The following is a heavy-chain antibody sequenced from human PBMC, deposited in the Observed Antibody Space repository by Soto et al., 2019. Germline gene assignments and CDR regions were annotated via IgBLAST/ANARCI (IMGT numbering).Heavy chain of an antibody. V-gene: IGHV4-59*01. CDR3: AKRSGGSWNNFDY. J-gene: IGHJ4*02. CDR1: GGSISSYY. CDR2: IYYSGST. Sequence: PSETLSLTCTVSGGSISSYYWSWIRQPPGKGLEWIGYIYYSGSTNYNPSLKSRVTISVDTSKNQFSLKLSSVTAADTAVYYCAKRSGGSWNNFDYWGQGTLVTVSS. D-gene: IGHD2-15*01.